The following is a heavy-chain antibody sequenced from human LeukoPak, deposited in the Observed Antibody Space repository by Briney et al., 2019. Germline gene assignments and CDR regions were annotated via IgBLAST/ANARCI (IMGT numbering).Heavy chain of an antibody. CDR2: IYYSGST. Sequence: SETLSLTCAVYGGSFSGYYWSWIRQPPGKGLEWIGYIYYSGSTNYNPSLKSRVTISVDTSKNQFSLKLSSVTAADTAVYYCARESGHYYDSSGYYYINAFDIWGQGTMVTVSS. J-gene: IGHJ3*02. CDR1: GGSFSGYY. V-gene: IGHV4-59*01. CDR3: ARESGHYYDSSGYYYINAFDI. D-gene: IGHD3-22*01.